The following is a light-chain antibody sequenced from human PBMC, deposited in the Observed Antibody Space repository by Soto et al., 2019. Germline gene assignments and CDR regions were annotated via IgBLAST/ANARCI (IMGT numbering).Light chain of an antibody. J-gene: IGLJ2*01. CDR3: SSFASSIPLV. V-gene: IGLV2-14*03. CDR1: SSDVGGYNY. Sequence: QSALTQPASVCGSPGQSITISCTGTSSDVGGYNYVSWYQQHPGKAPKLLICDVTKRPSGVSNRFSGSKSGNTASLTISGLQTEDEADYYCSSFASSIPLVFGGGTKLTVL. CDR2: DVT.